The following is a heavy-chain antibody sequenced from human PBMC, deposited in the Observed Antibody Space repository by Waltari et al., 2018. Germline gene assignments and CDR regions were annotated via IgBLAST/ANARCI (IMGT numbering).Heavy chain of an antibody. V-gene: IGHV4-39*01. Sequence: QLQLQESGPGLVKPSETLSLTCTVSGGSISSSSYYWGWIRQPPGKGLEWIGSIYYSGSTYSTPSLKSRVTISVDTSKNQFSLKLSSVTAADTAVYYCARPCSGGSCPYDAFDIWGQGTMVTVSS. CDR1: GGSISSSSYY. CDR3: ARPCSGGSCPYDAFDI. CDR2: IYYSGST. D-gene: IGHD2-15*01. J-gene: IGHJ3*02.